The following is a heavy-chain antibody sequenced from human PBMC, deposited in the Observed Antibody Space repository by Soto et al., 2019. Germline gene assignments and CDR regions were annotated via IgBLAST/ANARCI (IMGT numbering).Heavy chain of an antibody. V-gene: IGHV3-23*01. CDR1: GFTFSHYG. Sequence: EVPLLESGGGLIRPGGSLRLSCEASGFTFSHYGMPWFRLAPGKGLEWVSTISGSGGRTFYADPVKGRFTISRDNSKNTLDLQMKSLRAEDTSVYYCAKEMCASTLADFFDYWGQGTLVTVSS. J-gene: IGHJ4*02. CDR3: AKEMCASTLADFFDY. CDR2: ISGSGGRT. D-gene: IGHD6-19*01.